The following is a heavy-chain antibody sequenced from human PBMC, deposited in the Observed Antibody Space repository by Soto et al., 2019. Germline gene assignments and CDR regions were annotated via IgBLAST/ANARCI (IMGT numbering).Heavy chain of an antibody. J-gene: IGHJ6*04. CDR1: GFTFSSYA. D-gene: IGHD6-13*01. CDR2: ISGSGGST. V-gene: IGHV3-23*01. Sequence: PGGSLRLSCAASGFTFSSYAMSWVRQAPGKGLEWVSAISGSGGSTYYADSVKGRFTISRDNSKNTLYLQMNSLRAEDTAVYYCAKHIAAAGTYGMDVWGKGTTVTVSS. CDR3: AKHIAAAGTYGMDV.